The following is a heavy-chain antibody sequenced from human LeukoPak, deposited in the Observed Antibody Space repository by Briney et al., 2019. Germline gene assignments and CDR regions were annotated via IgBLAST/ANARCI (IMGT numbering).Heavy chain of an antibody. D-gene: IGHD1-1*01. J-gene: IGHJ3*02. CDR1: GGSISSGSYY. CDR3: ARTGNPPVYDAFDI. Sequence: SETLSLTCTVSGGSISSGSYYWSWIRQPAGKGLEWIGSIYYSGSTYYNPSLKSRVTISVDTSKNQFSLRLSSVTAADTAVYYCARTGNPPVYDAFDIWGQGTMVTVSS. V-gene: IGHV4-39*07. CDR2: IYYSGST.